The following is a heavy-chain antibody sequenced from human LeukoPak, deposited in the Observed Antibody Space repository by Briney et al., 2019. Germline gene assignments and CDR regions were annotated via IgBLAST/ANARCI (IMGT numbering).Heavy chain of an antibody. V-gene: IGHV3-30*02. CDR3: ARGSRYCTNGVCYTGYYFDY. CDR1: GFTFGSYG. CDR2: IRYDGSNK. J-gene: IGHJ4*02. D-gene: IGHD2-8*01. Sequence: PGGSLRLSCAASGFTFGSYGMHWVRQAPGKGLEWVAFIRYDGSNKYYADSVKGRFTISRDNSKNTLYLQMNSLRAEDTAVYYCARGSRYCTNGVCYTGYYFDYWGQGTLVTVSS.